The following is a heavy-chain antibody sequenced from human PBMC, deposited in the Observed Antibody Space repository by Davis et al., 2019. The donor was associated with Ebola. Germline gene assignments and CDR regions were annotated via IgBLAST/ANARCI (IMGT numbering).Heavy chain of an antibody. Sequence: GESLKISCAASGFTFSSYGMHWVRQAPGKGLEWVSYISSSSSTIYYADSVKGRFTISRDNAKNSLYLQMNSLRDEDTAVYYCARSYIVLMVYAAWDWYFDLWGRGTLVTVSS. CDR2: ISSSSSTI. CDR1: GFTFSSYG. CDR3: ARSYIVLMVYAAWDWYFDL. J-gene: IGHJ2*01. V-gene: IGHV3-48*02. D-gene: IGHD2-8*01.